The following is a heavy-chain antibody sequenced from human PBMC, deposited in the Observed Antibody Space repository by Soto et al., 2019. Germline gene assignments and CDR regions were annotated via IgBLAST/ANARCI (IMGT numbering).Heavy chain of an antibody. J-gene: IGHJ3*02. V-gene: IGHV4-39*01. CDR2: IYYSGST. CDR3: ARLGSYRSGWELVRQDAFDT. D-gene: IGHD6-19*01. CDR1: GGSISSSSYY. Sequence: PSETLSLTCTVSGGSISSSSYYWGWIRQPPGKGLEWIGSIYYSGSTYYNPSLKSRVTISVDTSKNQFSLKLSSVTAADTAVYYCARLGSYRSGWELVRQDAFDTSGPGTMVTVSS.